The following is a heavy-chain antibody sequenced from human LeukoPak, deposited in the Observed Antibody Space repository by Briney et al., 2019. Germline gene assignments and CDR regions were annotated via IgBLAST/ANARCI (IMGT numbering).Heavy chain of an antibody. Sequence: SETLSLTCTVSRGSISSFYWSWIRQPAGKGLEWIGHIYTTGNTNYNPSLKSRVTMSVDTSNNQFSLKLSSVTAADTAVYYCARDSSSWYRGFDNWGQGTLVTVSA. CDR2: IYTTGNT. CDR3: ARDSSSWYRGFDN. V-gene: IGHV4-4*07. D-gene: IGHD6-13*01. J-gene: IGHJ4*02. CDR1: RGSISSFY.